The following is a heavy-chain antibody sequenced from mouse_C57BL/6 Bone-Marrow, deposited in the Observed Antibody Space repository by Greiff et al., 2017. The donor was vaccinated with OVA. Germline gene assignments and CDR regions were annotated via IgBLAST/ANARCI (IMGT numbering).Heavy chain of an antibody. D-gene: IGHD2-1*01. CDR1: GYTFTDYY. J-gene: IGHJ2*01. V-gene: IGHV1-75*01. CDR2: IFPGSGST. Sequence: QVQLQQSGPELVKPGASVKISCKASGYTFTDYYINWVKQRPGQGLEWIGWIFPGSGSTYYNEKFKGKATLTVDKSSSTAYMLLSSLTSEDSAVYFCAMWAYGNYLLDYWGQGTTLTVSS. CDR3: AMWAYGNYLLDY.